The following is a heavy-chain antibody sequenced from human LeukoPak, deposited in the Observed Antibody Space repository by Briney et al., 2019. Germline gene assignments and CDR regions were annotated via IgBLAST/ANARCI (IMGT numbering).Heavy chain of an antibody. V-gene: IGHV1-2*02. J-gene: IGHJ3*02. D-gene: IGHD6-13*01. Sequence: GAAVKVPCKASGYTFTAYFMHWVRQAPGQGLEWMGWINPNSGGTNYAQKFQGRVTMTRDTSISTAYMELSSLRSDDTAVYYCARDLGRIAAASIAFDIWGQGTMVTVSS. CDR1: GYTFTAYF. CDR2: INPNSGGT. CDR3: ARDLGRIAAASIAFDI.